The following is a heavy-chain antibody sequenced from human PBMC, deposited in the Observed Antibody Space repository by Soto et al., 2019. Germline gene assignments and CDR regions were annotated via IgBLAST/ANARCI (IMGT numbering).Heavy chain of an antibody. CDR1: GGSISSYY. Sequence: SETLSLTCTVSGGSISSYYWTWIRQPPGKGLEWIGYIYNSGSTYYNPSLKSRVTISVDRSKNQFSLKLSSVTAADTAVYYCARAGGLGAVAVDYWGQGTLVTVSS. CDR3: ARAGGLGAVAVDY. CDR2: IYNSGST. V-gene: IGHV4-59*12. D-gene: IGHD6-19*01. J-gene: IGHJ4*02.